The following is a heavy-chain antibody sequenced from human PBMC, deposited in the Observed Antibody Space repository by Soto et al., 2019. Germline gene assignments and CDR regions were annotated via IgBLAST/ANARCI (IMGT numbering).Heavy chain of an antibody. CDR2: INSDGSST. CDR1: GFTFSSYW. D-gene: IGHD2-2*01. V-gene: IGHV3-74*01. J-gene: IGHJ4*02. Sequence: PGGSLRLSCAASGFTFSSYWMHWVRQAPGKGLVWVSRINSDGSSTSYADSVKGRFSISRDSAKNTLYLQMNSLRAEDTAVYYCARWLPFISTHSLDYWGQGTLVTVSS. CDR3: ARWLPFISTHSLDY.